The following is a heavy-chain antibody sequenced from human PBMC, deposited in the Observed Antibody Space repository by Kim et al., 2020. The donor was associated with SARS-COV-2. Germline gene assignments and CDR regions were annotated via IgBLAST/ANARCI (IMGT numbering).Heavy chain of an antibody. V-gene: IGHV3-23*01. J-gene: IGHJ4*02. CDR1: GFTFSNYA. CDR2: ISQSGQST. D-gene: IGHD2-2*01. CDR3: VKESRGASTGDSVDF. Sequence: GGSLRLSCAASGFTFSNYAMSWVRQGPGKGLEWISAISQSGQSTYYADSVRGRFTISRDNAKNTLSVQLSSLRDEDTALYYCVKESRGASTGDSVDFWGQGTLVIVS.